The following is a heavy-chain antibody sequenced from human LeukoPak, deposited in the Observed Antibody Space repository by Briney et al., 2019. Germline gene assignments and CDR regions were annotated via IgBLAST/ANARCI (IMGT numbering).Heavy chain of an antibody. CDR2: INHSGST. V-gene: IGHV4-34*01. J-gene: IGHJ4*02. Sequence: SETLSLTCAVYGGSFSGYYWSWIRQPPGKGLEWIGEINHSGSTNYNPSLKSRVTISVDTSKNQFSLKLRSVTAADTAVYYCARRHYGSGNIDSWGQGTLVTVSS. D-gene: IGHD3-10*01. CDR1: GGSFSGYY. CDR3: ARRHYGSGNIDS.